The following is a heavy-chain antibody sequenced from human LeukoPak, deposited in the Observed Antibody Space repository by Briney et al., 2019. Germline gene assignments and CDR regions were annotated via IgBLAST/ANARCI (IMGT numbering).Heavy chain of an antibody. J-gene: IGHJ6*03. CDR3: ARYTSVDYYYMDV. CDR2: IYPGDSDT. CDR1: GYSFPTYW. D-gene: IGHD2-15*01. V-gene: IGHV5-51*01. Sequence: GESLKISCKGSGYSFPTYWIGWVRQMPGKGLEWMGIIYPGDSDTRYSPSFQGQVTISADKSISTAYLQWSSLKASDTAMYYCARYTSVDYYYMDVWGKGTTVTVSS.